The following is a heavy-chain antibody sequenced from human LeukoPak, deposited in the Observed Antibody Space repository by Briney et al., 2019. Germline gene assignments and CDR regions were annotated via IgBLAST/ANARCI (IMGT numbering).Heavy chain of an antibody. CDR1: VGSISSYY. CDR2: IYYSGST. Sequence: SETLSLTCTVSVGSISSYYWSWIRQPPGKGVEWIGYIYYSGSTDYNPSLKSRVTISVEPSKNQFSLKLRSVTAADTAVYYCARTTEGGYIGYFYYCYMDVGGKGTTVTISS. D-gene: IGHD5-18*01. J-gene: IGHJ6*03. CDR3: ARTTEGGYIGYFYYCYMDV. V-gene: IGHV4-59*01.